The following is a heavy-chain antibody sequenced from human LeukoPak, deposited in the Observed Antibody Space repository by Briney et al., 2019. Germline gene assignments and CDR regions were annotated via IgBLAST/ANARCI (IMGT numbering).Heavy chain of an antibody. CDR3: ARHKMGYYCYGMDV. D-gene: IGHD2-8*01. CDR2: IYYSGST. J-gene: IGHJ6*02. CDR1: GGSISSSSYY. V-gene: IGHV4-39*01. Sequence: KPSETLSLTCTVSGGSISSSSYYWGWIRQPPGKGLEWIGSIYYSGSTYYNPSLKSRVTISVDTSKNQFSLKLSSVTAADTAVYYCARHKMGYYCYGMDVWGQGTTVTVSS.